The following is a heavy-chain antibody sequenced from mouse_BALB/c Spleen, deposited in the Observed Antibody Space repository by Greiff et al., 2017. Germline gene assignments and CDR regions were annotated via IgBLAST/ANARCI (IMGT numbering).Heavy chain of an antibody. CDR3: ARGYYGSSSYAMDY. Sequence: QDQLQQSGAELVKPGASVKLSCKASGYTFTSYWMHWVKQRPGQGLEWIGEINPSNGRTNYNEKFKSKATLTVDKSSSTAYMQLSSLTSEDSAVYYCARGYYGSSSYAMDYWGQGTSVTVSA. CDR2: INPSNGRT. V-gene: IGHV1S81*02. J-gene: IGHJ4*01. CDR1: GYTFTSYW. D-gene: IGHD1-1*01.